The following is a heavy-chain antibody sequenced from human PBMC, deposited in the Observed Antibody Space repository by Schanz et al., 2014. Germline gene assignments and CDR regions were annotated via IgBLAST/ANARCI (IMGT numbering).Heavy chain of an antibody. J-gene: IGHJ4*02. Sequence: EVQLVESGGGLVKPGGFLRLSCAASGFTFSDACMSWVRQAPGKGLEWVSYISGSSRTIYYADSMKGRFTVSRDNAENALYLQMNSLRAEDTGLYFCARGGSGSHYRLDYWGQGTLXTVSS. V-gene: IGHV3-48*01. CDR3: ARGGSGSHYRLDY. CDR2: ISGSSRTI. CDR1: GFTFSDAC. D-gene: IGHD1-26*01.